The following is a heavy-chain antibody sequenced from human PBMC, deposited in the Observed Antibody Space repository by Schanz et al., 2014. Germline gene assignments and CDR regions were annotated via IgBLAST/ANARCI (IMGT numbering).Heavy chain of an antibody. V-gene: IGHV3-33*01. CDR1: GFTFISYD. CDR3: ARGIITMVRGGDVGAFDI. CDR2: ISYDGSSK. J-gene: IGHJ3*02. D-gene: IGHD3-10*01. Sequence: VQLVESGGGLVKPGGSLRLSCVASGFTFISYDIHWVRQAPGKGLGWVAVISYDGSSKNHADSVQGRFTISRDNSKNALYLQMDSLRAEDTAVYYCARGIITMVRGGDVGAFDIWGQGTMVTVSS.